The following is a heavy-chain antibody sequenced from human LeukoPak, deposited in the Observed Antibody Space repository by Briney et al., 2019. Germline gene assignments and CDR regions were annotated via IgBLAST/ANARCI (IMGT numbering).Heavy chain of an antibody. V-gene: IGHV1-2*02. CDR2: INPNNGGT. J-gene: IGHJ5*02. D-gene: IGHD1-1*01. CDR1: GYTFSGYY. CDR3: ARRGTSLASGWFGT. Sequence: ASVRVSCKASGYTFSGYYIHWVRQARGHGLEWMGWINPNNGGTNYAQNFQGRVTMTRDTSISTAYMDLNTLRSDDTAVYYCARRGTSLASGWFGTWGQGTLVTVSS.